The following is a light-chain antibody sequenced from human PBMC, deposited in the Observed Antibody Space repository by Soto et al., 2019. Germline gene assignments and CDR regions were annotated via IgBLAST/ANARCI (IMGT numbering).Light chain of an antibody. V-gene: IGLV2-14*01. Sequence: QSALTQPASVSGSPGQPITISCTGTSSDVGGYNYVSWYQQHPGKAPKLMIYDVSNRPSGVSNRFSGSNAGNTASLTISGLKAEDEADYYCGSYTRSNSLLFGGGTKLTVL. J-gene: IGLJ2*01. CDR2: DVS. CDR1: SSDVGGYNY. CDR3: GSYTRSNSLL.